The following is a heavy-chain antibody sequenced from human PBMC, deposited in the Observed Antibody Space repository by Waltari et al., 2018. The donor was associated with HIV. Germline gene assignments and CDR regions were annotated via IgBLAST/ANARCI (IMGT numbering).Heavy chain of an antibody. CDR2: NKSKTEGWTT. CDR3: TVGKSSGYY. CDR1: GVSFSDVW. Sequence: EVQLVESGGGLVKPGGSLRLSCAASGVSFSDVWLNWVRQAPVQGLQWVDQNKSKTEGWTTDYAAPVKGRLTISRDDSKNMLFLEMNSLNTDDTASYYCTVGKSSGYYWGQGTLVTVSS. J-gene: IGHJ4*02. V-gene: IGHV3-15*01. D-gene: IGHD3-22*01.